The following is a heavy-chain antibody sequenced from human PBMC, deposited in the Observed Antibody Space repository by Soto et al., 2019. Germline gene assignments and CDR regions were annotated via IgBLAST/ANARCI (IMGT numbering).Heavy chain of an antibody. CDR3: AKGIVVGYYDYYGMDV. V-gene: IGHV3-23*01. D-gene: IGHD3-22*01. J-gene: IGHJ6*02. CDR1: GFTLSSYA. CDR2: ISGSRGST. Sequence: PGGSLRLSCAASGFTLSSYAMSWVRQAPGKGLEWVSAISGSRGSTYYADSVKGRFTISRDNSKNTLYLQMNSLRAEDTAVYYCAKGIVVGYYDYYGMDVWGQGTTVTVSS.